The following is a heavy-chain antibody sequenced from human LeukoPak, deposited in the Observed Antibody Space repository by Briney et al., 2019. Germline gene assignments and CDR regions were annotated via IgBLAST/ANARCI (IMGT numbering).Heavy chain of an antibody. CDR2: VYYSGST. V-gene: IGHV4-39*01. D-gene: IGHD1-26*01. CDR1: GGSISSSSYY. CDR3: ARLQWELLSYYFDY. J-gene: IGHJ4*02. Sequence: PSETLSLTCTVSGGSISSSSYYWGWLRQPPGKGLEWIGSVYYSGSTYYNPSLKSRVTISVDTSKNQFSLKLGSVTAADTAVYYCARLQWELLSYYFDYWGQGTLVTVSS.